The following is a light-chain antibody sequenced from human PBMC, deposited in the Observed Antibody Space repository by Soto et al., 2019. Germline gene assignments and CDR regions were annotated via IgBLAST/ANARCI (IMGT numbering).Light chain of an antibody. CDR2: GAS. CDR1: QSISGT. Sequence: EIVMTQSQANLSVSPWGRATLSCRASQSISGTLAWYQQKPGQAPRLLIYGASTRATSFPARFSGSGSGTDFTLTISSLQSEDFAVYYCQQYNNWPWTFGQGTKVDIK. V-gene: IGKV3-15*01. J-gene: IGKJ1*01. CDR3: QQYNNWPWT.